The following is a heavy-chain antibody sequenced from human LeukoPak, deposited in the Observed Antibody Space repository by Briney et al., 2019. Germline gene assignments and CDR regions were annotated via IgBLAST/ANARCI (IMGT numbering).Heavy chain of an antibody. CDR2: ISYDGSNK. V-gene: IGHV3-30-3*01. J-gene: IGHJ4*02. Sequence: GSLRLSCAASGFTFSSYAMHWVRQAPGKGLEWVAVISYDGSNKYYADSVKGRFTISRDNSKNTLYLQMNSLRAEDTAVYYCARSHPRAYCTNGVCYRDLAGDYWGQGTLVTVSS. CDR1: GFTFSSYA. CDR3: ARSHPRAYCTNGVCYRDLAGDY. D-gene: IGHD2-8*01.